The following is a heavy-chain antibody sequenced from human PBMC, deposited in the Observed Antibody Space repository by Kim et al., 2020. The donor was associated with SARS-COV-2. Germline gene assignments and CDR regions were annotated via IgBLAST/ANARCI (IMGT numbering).Heavy chain of an antibody. V-gene: IGHV3-73*01. Sequence: VGSLRLSCGASGFTFSDSAMHWVRQASGKGLEWVGRIRSKANGSATEYIESVRGRFTISRDASRNTAYLQMNSLKTEDTAVYYCTRVPGTPLAFWDAFDIWGQGTMVTVSS. CDR2: IRSKANGSAT. CDR3: TRVPGTPLAFWDAFDI. J-gene: IGHJ3*02. D-gene: IGHD1-1*01. CDR1: GFTFSDSA.